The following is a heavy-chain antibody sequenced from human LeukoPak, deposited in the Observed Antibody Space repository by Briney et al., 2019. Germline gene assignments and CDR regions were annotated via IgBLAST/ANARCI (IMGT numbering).Heavy chain of an antibody. D-gene: IGHD6-13*01. V-gene: IGHV1-2*02. CDR2: INPNSGGT. J-gene: IGHJ4*02. CDR1: GYTFTGYY. Sequence: ASVKVSCKASGYTFTGYYMHWVRQAPGQGLEWMGWINPNSGGTNYAQMFQGRVTMTRDTSISTAYMELSRLRADDTAVYYCARTPRGAAAADYWGQGTLVTVSS. CDR3: ARTPRGAAAADY.